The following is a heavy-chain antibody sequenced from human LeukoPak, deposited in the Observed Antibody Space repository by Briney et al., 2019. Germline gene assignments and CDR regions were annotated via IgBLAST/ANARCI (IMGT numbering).Heavy chain of an antibody. J-gene: IGHJ4*02. CDR1: GYTFTSYY. V-gene: IGHV1-46*01. CDR3: AREDGSRSSPGGIDY. Sequence: ASVKVSCKASGYTFTSYYMHWVRQAPGQGLEWMGIINPSGGSTSYAQKFQGRVTMTRDMSTSTVYMELSSLRSEDTAVYYCAREDGSRSSPGGIDYWGQGTLVTVSS. D-gene: IGHD6-6*01. CDR2: INPSGGST.